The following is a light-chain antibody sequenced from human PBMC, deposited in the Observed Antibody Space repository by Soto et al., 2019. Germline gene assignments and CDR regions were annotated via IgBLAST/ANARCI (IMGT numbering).Light chain of an antibody. Sequence: QSVLTQPPSASGTPGQRVTMSCSGSSSNIGNNFVFWYQHLPGTAPKLLIYRSDQRPSGVPDRFSASKSGTSASLAISGLRSDDEADYYCASWDDTLSGVVFGGGPKLTVL. J-gene: IGLJ3*02. CDR2: RSD. CDR1: SSNIGNNF. CDR3: ASWDDTLSGVV. V-gene: IGLV1-47*01.